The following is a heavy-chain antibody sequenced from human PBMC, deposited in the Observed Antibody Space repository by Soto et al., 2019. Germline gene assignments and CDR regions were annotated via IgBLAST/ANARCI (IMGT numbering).Heavy chain of an antibody. D-gene: IGHD3-3*01. J-gene: IGHJ4*02. Sequence: QVQLVQSGAEVKKPGASVKVSCKASGYTFSSYGISWVRQAPGHGLEWKGWISAYNGDTNYAQKFQGRDTMTTDTSTSTAYMELRSLRSDDTAVYYCAREYLGVARYWGQGTLVTVSS. CDR3: AREYLGVARY. V-gene: IGHV1-18*01. CDR1: GYTFSSYG. CDR2: ISAYNGDT.